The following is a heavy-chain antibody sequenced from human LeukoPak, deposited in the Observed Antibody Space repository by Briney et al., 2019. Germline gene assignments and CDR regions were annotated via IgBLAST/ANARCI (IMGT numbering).Heavy chain of an antibody. CDR1: GFSFSSYS. V-gene: IGHV3-21*01. CDR2: ITTSSSYI. D-gene: IGHD5-18*01. Sequence: GGSLRLSCAASGFSFSSYSMNWVRQAPGKGLEWVSSITTSSSYIYYADSVKGRFTIYRDNAKISLFLQMNSLRAEDTAVYYCAMDGDTAMVGNYWGQGTLVTVSS. CDR3: AMDGDTAMVGNY. J-gene: IGHJ4*02.